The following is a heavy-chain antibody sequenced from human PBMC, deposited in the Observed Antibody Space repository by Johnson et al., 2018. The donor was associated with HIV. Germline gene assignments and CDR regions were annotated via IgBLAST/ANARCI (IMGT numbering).Heavy chain of an antibody. Sequence: QMQLVESGGGVVQPGGSLRLSCAASGFTFRSYGMHWVRQAPGKGLEWVSAISGSGGAIYYADSVKGRFTISRDNSKNTLYMKMNSLRGDDTAVYYCAKDMRSLAYYYDSSCYNAFDIWGQGTMVTVAS. CDR2: ISGSGGAI. V-gene: IGHV3-NL1*01. D-gene: IGHD3-22*01. J-gene: IGHJ3*02. CDR3: AKDMRSLAYYYDSSCYNAFDI. CDR1: GFTFRSYG.